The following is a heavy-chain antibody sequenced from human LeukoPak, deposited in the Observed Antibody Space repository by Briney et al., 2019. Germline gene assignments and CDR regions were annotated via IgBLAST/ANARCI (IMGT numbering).Heavy chain of an antibody. CDR1: GFTFSNYA. Sequence: GGSLRLSCAASGFTFSNYAMSWVRQAPGKGLEWVSAISGSGGSSYYADSVKGRFTISRDNSKNTLYLQMNSLRAEDTAVYYCAKGGRTYYYDSGGYHDAFDIWGQGTMVTVSS. V-gene: IGHV3-23*01. J-gene: IGHJ3*02. CDR3: AKGGRTYYYDSGGYHDAFDI. CDR2: ISGSGGSS. D-gene: IGHD3-22*01.